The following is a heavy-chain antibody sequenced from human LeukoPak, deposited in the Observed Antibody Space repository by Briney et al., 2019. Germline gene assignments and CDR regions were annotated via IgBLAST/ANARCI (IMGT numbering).Heavy chain of an antibody. CDR3: ASAGWQQLIYYFDY. CDR2: ISGSGGST. Sequence: PGRSLRLSCATSGFTFSSYGMHWVRQAPGKGLEWVSAISGSGGSTYYADSVKGRFTISRDNSKNTLYLQMNSLRAEDTAVYYCASAGWQQLIYYFDYWGQGTLVTVSS. D-gene: IGHD6-13*01. CDR1: GFTFSSYG. J-gene: IGHJ4*02. V-gene: IGHV3-23*01.